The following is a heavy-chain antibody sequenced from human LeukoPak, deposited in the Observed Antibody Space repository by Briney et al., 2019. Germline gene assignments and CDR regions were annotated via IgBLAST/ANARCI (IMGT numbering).Heavy chain of an antibody. Sequence: GRSLRLSCAASGFTFSSYGMHWVRQAPGKGLEWVAVIWYDGSDKYYADSVKGRITISRDNSKNTLYLQMNSLRAEDTAVYYCARGKRRDGYWAYFQHWGQGTLVTVSS. CDR2: IWYDGSDK. J-gene: IGHJ1*01. D-gene: IGHD5-24*01. CDR3: ARGKRRDGYWAYFQH. V-gene: IGHV3-33*01. CDR1: GFTFSSYG.